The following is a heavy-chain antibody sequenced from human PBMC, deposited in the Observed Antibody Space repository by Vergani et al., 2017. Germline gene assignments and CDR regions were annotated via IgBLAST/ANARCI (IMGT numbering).Heavy chain of an antibody. D-gene: IGHD3-9*01. CDR2: INPSGGHT. J-gene: IGHJ4*02. CDR3: ARGDYDILTGYRY. Sequence: QVQVVQSGAEVKKSGASVKVSCKTSGYTFSNYYMHWVRQSPGQGLEWMGIINPSGGHTNYAQKFQGRVTMTRDTSTSTVYMELSSLRSEDTAIYYCARGDYDILTGYRYWGKGTLVTVSA. CDR1: GYTFSNYY. V-gene: IGHV1-46*03.